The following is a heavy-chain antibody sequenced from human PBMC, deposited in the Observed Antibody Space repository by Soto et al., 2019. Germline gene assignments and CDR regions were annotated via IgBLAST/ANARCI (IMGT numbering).Heavy chain of an antibody. V-gene: IGHV1-69*01. Sequence: QVQLVQSGAEVKKPGSSVKVSCKASGGTFSSYAISWVRQAPGQGLEWMGGIIPIFGTANYAQKFQGRVTITADESTSTAYMGLSSLRSEDTAVYYCARVLKGYYDSSGYAFDIWGQGTMVTVSS. D-gene: IGHD3-22*01. CDR2: IIPIFGTA. CDR3: ARVLKGYYDSSGYAFDI. J-gene: IGHJ3*02. CDR1: GGTFSSYA.